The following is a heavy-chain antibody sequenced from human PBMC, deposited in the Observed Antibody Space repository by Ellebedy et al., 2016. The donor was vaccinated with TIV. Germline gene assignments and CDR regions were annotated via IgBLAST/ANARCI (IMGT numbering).Heavy chain of an antibody. V-gene: IGHV3-23*01. CDR2: ISGRGATT. J-gene: IGHJ6*03. D-gene: IGHD1-26*01. CDR1: GFTFDMYA. CDR3: AKDHSGSYESYYYYYMDV. Sequence: GESLKISXAASGFTFDMYAMNWVRQAPGKGLEWVSAISGRGATTYYADSVKGRFTISRDNSKNTLYLQMNSLRAEDTAVYYCAKDHSGSYESYYYYYMDVWGKGTTVTVSS.